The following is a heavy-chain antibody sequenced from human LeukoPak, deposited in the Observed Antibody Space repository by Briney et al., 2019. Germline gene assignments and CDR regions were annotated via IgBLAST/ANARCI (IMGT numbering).Heavy chain of an antibody. CDR3: ASGEVGVVYRAGGRYYYYYHAMDV. D-gene: IGHD2-15*01. V-gene: IGHV1-69*13. CDR1: GYTFTTYP. Sequence: GASVKVSCKASGYTFTTYPINWVRQAPGQGLEWMGGIIPTFGTANYAQKFQGRVTITADESTSTAYMELSSLRSEDTAVYYCASGEVGVVYRAGGRYYYYYHAMDVWGQGTTVTVSS. CDR2: IIPTFGTA. J-gene: IGHJ6*02.